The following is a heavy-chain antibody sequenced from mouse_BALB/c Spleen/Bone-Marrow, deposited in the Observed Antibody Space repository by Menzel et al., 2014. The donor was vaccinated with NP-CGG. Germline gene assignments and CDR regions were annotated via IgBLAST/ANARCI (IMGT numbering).Heavy chain of an antibody. J-gene: IGHJ1*01. CDR3: ARVIYWYFDV. CDR1: GYTFSNYW. Sequence: QVQLQQSGAELMKPGTSVKISCMATGYTFSNYWIEWMRQRPGHGLEWIGEILPGSGSTDYNENFKGKATFTADTSSNTAYMQLSSLASADSAVYYCARVIYWYFDVWGAGTTVTVSS. CDR2: ILPGSGST. V-gene: IGHV1-9*01.